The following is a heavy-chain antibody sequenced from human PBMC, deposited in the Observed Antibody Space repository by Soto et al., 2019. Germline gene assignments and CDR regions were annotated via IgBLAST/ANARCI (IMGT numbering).Heavy chain of an antibody. D-gene: IGHD6-13*01. Sequence: QRELQESGPGLVKPSETLSLTCTVSGGSISSSSYYWGWIRQPPGKGLEWIGSIYYSGSTYYNPSLKRRVTISVDTSKNQFSLKLSSVTAADTAVYYCAGAYSSSWYTYNWFNPWGQGTLVTVSS. CDR3: AGAYSSSWYTYNWFNP. J-gene: IGHJ5*02. V-gene: IGHV4-39*01. CDR2: IYYSGST. CDR1: GGSISSSSYY.